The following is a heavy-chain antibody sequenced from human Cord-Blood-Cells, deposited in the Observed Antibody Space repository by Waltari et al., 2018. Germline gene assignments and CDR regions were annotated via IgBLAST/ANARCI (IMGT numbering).Heavy chain of an antibody. J-gene: IGHJ4*02. Sequence: EVQLVESGGGLVQPGGSLRLSCAASGFTFSSYWMSWVRRAPGKGVEWVANKKQDGSEKYYVDSVKGRFTISRDNAKNSLYLQMNSLRAEDTAVYYCARPLVGATVTVDYWGQGTLVTVSS. CDR2: KKQDGSEK. D-gene: IGHD1-26*01. V-gene: IGHV3-7*05. CDR1: GFTFSSYW. CDR3: ARPLVGATVTVDY.